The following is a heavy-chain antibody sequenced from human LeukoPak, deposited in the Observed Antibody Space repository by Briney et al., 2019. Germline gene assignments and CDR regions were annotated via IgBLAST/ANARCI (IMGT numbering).Heavy chain of an antibody. J-gene: IGHJ4*02. Sequence: SQTLSLTCAISGDSVSSNSAAWNWIRQSSSRGLEWLGRTYYRSRWYNDYAVSVKSRIIINPDTSKNQFSLQLKSVTPEDTAVYYCARLFASGVDYWGQGTLVTVSS. V-gene: IGHV6-1*01. CDR3: ARLFASGVDY. CDR2: TYYRSRWYN. CDR1: GDSVSSNSAA. D-gene: IGHD3-10*01.